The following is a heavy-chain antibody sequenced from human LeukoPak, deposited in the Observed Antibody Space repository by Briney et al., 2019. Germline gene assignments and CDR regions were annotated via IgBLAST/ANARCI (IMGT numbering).Heavy chain of an antibody. CDR3: CSTMTTSRAFDI. CDR2: INTDGRTI. D-gene: IGHD4-17*01. J-gene: IGHJ3*02. CDR1: GFTFSSYW. V-gene: IGHV3-74*01. Sequence: GGSLTLSCAVSGFTFSSYWMRWVRQAPGKGLVWVSRINTDGRTISYADSVKGRFTISRDNAKKTVYLQMNSLRAEDTAVYYCCSTMTTSRAFDIWGQGKTVTVSS.